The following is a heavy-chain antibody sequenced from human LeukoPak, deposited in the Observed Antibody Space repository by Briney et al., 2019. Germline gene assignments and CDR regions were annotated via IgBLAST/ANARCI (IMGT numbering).Heavy chain of an antibody. CDR1: GGSFSGYY. V-gene: IGHV4-34*01. CDR3: ARGRRAARDY. J-gene: IGHJ4*02. CDR2: TNHSGSA. D-gene: IGHD6-6*01. Sequence: SETLSLTCAVYGGSFSGYYWSWIRQPPGKGLEWIGETNHSGSANYNPSLKSRVTISVDTSKNQFSLKLSSVTAADTAVYYCARGRRAARDYWGQGTLVTVSS.